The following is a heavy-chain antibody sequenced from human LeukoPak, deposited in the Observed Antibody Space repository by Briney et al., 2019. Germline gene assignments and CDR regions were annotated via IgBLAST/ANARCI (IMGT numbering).Heavy chain of an antibody. CDR3: ARVGTYYRSLDS. Sequence: SETLSLTCTVSGGSINDASWNWIRKPPGQGLEWIGFIYHSGGTNYNPSLKSRVTISLDTSKNQFSLKLSSVTAAEKAVYYCARVGTYYRSLDSWGQGTLVTVSS. D-gene: IGHD3-10*01. CDR2: IYHSGGT. CDR1: GGSINDAS. V-gene: IGHV4-59*01. J-gene: IGHJ4*02.